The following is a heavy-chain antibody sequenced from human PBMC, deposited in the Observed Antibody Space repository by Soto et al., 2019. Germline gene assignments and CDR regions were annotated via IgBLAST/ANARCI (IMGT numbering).Heavy chain of an antibody. CDR2: IYYTGST. CDR1: GGPFNSGAYS. J-gene: IGHJ6*02. V-gene: IGHV4-61*08. Sequence: QVLLRESGPGLVKPSETLSLACTVSGGPFNSGAYSWIWIRQPPGKGLEWIGAIYYTGSTNFNPSLKSRVTISMDTSKNQFSLNLKSVTTADTAVYYCARARLTFAYGMDVWGQGATVTVPS. D-gene: IGHD3-16*01. CDR3: ARARLTFAYGMDV.